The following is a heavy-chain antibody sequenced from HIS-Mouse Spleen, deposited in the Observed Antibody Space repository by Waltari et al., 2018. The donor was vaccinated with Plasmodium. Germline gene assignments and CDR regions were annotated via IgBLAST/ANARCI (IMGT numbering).Heavy chain of an antibody. CDR3: ASSWYWYFDL. J-gene: IGHJ2*01. D-gene: IGHD6-13*01. Sequence: EVQLVESGGGLVQPGGSLRPSCAASGFTFSSYWMSWVGQDAGKGLEWVANIKKDGSEKYYVDSVKGRFTISRDNAKNSLYLQMNSLRAEDTAVYYCASSWYWYFDLWGRGTLVTVSS. CDR1: GFTFSSYW. CDR2: IKKDGSEK. V-gene: IGHV3-7*01.